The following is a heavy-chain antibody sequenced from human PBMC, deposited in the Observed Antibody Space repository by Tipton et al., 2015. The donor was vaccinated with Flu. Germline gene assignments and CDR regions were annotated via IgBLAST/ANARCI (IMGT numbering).Heavy chain of an antibody. J-gene: IGHJ3*02. D-gene: IGHD2-2*01. CDR1: GFVVTSDY. Sequence: SLRLSCAASGFVVTSDYMNWVRQAPGKGLEWVSVIYSSDSASYADSVRGRFTISRDNSKNTLYLQMNNLRVEDTAVYYCAKRYCSSTSCYIPDALAIWGQGTMVTVSS. V-gene: IGHV3-53*01. CDR2: IYSSDSA. CDR3: AKRYCSSTSCYIPDALAI.